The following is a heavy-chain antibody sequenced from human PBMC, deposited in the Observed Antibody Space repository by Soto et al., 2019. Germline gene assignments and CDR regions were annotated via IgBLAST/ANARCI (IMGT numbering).Heavy chain of an antibody. CDR2: IYYSATT. CDR3: AASLTFDY. J-gene: IGHJ4*01. CDR1: GAAISSDY. Sequence: QVQLQESGPGLVKPSETLSLTCTVSGAAISSDYWSWIRQPAGKGLEWIGNIYYSATTNYNPSLKSRVTMSIDTSTNQISLKLSSVTAADTAVYYCAASLTFDYWGQGTVVTVSS. D-gene: IGHD7-27*01. V-gene: IGHV4-59*01.